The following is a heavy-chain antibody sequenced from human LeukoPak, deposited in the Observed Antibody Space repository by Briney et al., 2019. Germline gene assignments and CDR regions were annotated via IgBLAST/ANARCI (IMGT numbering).Heavy chain of an antibody. CDR1: GLTFTSYW. J-gene: IGHJ4*02. CDR2: VNQDGSDK. Sequence: GGSLRLSCSASGLTFTSYWMSWVRQAPGKGLEWVANVNQDGSDKYYVDSVKGRFTISRDNAKNSVYLQMNNLRADDTAVYYCARDWAKVPGVCWGQGTLVTVSS. V-gene: IGHV3-7*05. CDR3: ARDWAKVPGVC. D-gene: IGHD7-27*01.